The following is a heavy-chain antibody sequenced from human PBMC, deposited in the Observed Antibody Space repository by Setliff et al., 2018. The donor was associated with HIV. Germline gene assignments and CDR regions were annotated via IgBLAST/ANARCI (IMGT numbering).Heavy chain of an antibody. Sequence: SETLSLTCDVSGFSISSRYYWGWIRQPPGKGLEWIGSIFYSGTTYYNPSLKSRVTVSVDTSKNQFSLKLTSVTAADTAVYYCARHPTTGSVSDYWGQGTLVTVSS. J-gene: IGHJ4*02. CDR2: IFYSGTT. CDR1: GFSISSRYY. V-gene: IGHV4-38-2*01. CDR3: ARHPTTGSVSDY. D-gene: IGHD3-10*01.